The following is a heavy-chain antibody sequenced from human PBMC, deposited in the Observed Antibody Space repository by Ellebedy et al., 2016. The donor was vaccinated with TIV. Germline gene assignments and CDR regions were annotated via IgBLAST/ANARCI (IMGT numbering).Heavy chain of an antibody. Sequence: SVKVSXXASGGTFSSYAISWVRQAPGQGLEWMGGIIPIFGTANYAQKFQGRVTITADKSTSTAYMELSSLRSEDTAVYYCARAPKLRYFDWSPDTNYGMDVWGQGTTVTVSS. CDR3: ARAPKLRYFDWSPDTNYGMDV. CDR1: GGTFSSYA. D-gene: IGHD3-9*01. CDR2: IIPIFGTA. J-gene: IGHJ6*02. V-gene: IGHV1-69*06.